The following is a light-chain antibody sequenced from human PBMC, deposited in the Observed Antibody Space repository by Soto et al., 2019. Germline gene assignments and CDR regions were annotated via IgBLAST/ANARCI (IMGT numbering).Light chain of an antibody. CDR2: TAS. V-gene: IGKV3-20*01. Sequence: ETVLTQSPGTLSLSPGERATLSCRASQNVGNNYIAWYQQKPGQAPRLLIHTASTWATGIPDRFSGSGSGTDFTLTIARREPEDFAVYYCQQYASSPLTFGQGTKVEIK. CDR3: QQYASSPLT. CDR1: QNVGNNY. J-gene: IGKJ2*01.